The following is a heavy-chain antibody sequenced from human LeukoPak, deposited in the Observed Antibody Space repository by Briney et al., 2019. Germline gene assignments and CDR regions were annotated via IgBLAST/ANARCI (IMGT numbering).Heavy chain of an antibody. Sequence: GGSLRLSCAASGFAFSSFSMHWVRQAPGKGLEHLAFIIPDGSDKYHADSVKGRFTISRDNSKNTLYLQRNSLRAEDTAVYYCARNPLYYDFWSGYAFDIWGQGTMVTVSS. D-gene: IGHD3-3*01. J-gene: IGHJ3*02. CDR1: GFAFSSFS. V-gene: IGHV3-30*19. CDR2: IIPDGSDK. CDR3: ARNPLYYDFWSGYAFDI.